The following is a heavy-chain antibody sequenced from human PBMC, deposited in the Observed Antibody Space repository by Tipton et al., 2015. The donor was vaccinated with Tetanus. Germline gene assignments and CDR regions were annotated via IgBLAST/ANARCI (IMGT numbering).Heavy chain of an antibody. Sequence: LRLSCTVSGGSINSGGYFWNWIRQYPGKGLEWIGYIYYSGTTHYNPSLKSRPAMSVDVSKNQFSLNLTSVTAADAAVYYCARDQGGGRVARLNWFDPWGPGTLVTVSS. CDR2: IYYSGTT. D-gene: IGHD3-16*01. CDR3: ARDQGGGRVARLNWFDP. J-gene: IGHJ5*02. V-gene: IGHV4-31*03. CDR1: GGSINSGGYF.